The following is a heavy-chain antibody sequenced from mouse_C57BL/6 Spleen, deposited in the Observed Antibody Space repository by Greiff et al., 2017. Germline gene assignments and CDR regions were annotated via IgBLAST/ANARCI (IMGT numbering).Heavy chain of an antibody. V-gene: IGHV1-55*01. CDR1: GYTFTSYW. CDR3: ARADYDYLYWYFDV. J-gene: IGHJ1*03. Sequence: QVQLQQPGAELVKPGASVKLSCKASGYTFTSYWITWVQQRPGQGLEWIGDIYPGSGSTNYNEKFKSKSTLTVDTSSNTDYMQLSSLTSEDTAMYYCARADYDYLYWYFDVWGTGTTVTVSS. D-gene: IGHD2-4*01. CDR2: IYPGSGST.